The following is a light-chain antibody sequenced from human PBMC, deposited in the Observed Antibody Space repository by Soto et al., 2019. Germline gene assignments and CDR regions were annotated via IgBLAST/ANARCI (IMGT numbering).Light chain of an antibody. Sequence: EIVMTQSPATLSVSPGERATLSCRASQSLSSSLAWYQQKPGQAPRLLIYGASTGATGIPARFSGSGSGTEFTLTISSLQSEDFAVYYCQQYNNWPPWTFGQGTKVDIK. CDR3: QQYNNWPPWT. J-gene: IGKJ1*01. V-gene: IGKV3-15*01. CDR2: GAS. CDR1: QSLSSS.